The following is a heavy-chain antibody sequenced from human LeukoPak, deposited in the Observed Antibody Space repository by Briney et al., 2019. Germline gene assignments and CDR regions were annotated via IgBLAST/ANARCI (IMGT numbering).Heavy chain of an antibody. V-gene: IGHV3-23*01. D-gene: IGHD3-3*01. CDR2: IGGSGGVT. Sequence: GGSLRLSCADSVFTFINHAMTWVRQAPGKGLEWVSAIGGSGGVTYYADSVRGRFTISRDNSKNTLYLQMNSLRADDTAVYYCAKDHNDFWSGYPPNWGQGTLVTVSS. CDR1: VFTFINHA. CDR3: AKDHNDFWSGYPPN. J-gene: IGHJ4*02.